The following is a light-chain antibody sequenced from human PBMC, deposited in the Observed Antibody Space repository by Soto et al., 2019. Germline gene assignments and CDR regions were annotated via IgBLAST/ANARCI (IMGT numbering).Light chain of an antibody. CDR2: KAS. V-gene: IGKV1-5*03. Sequence: DIQMTQSPSTLSGSVGDRVTITCRASQTISSWLAWYQQKPGKAPKLLIYKASTLKSGVPSRSSGSGSGTEFTLTIKGLEPDDFATYDCKDYNCYSESFGQGTKVELK. CDR3: KDYNCYSES. J-gene: IGKJ1*01. CDR1: QTISSW.